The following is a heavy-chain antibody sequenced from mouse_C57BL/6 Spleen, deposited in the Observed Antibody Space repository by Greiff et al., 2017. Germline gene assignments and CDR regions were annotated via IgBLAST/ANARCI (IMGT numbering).Heavy chain of an antibody. Sequence: EVKLEESGGGLVQPGGSMKLSCVASGFTFSNYWMNWVRQSPEKGLEWVAQIRLKSDNYATHYAESVKGRFTISRDDSKSSVYLQMNNLRAEDTGIYYCTGGGCDGYFDYWGQGTTLTVSS. D-gene: IGHD2-2*01. CDR2: IRLKSDNYAT. CDR1: GFTFSNYW. CDR3: TGGGCDGYFDY. V-gene: IGHV6-3*01. J-gene: IGHJ2*01.